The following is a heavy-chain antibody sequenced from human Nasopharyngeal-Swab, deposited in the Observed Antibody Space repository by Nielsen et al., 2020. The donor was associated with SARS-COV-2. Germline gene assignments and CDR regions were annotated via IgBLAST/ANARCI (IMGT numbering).Heavy chain of an antibody. J-gene: IGHJ4*02. CDR1: GYNFNQA. D-gene: IGHD5-24*01. CDR3: VKDDGRSWLLDK. Sequence: ASVQVSCKASGYNFNQAMHWVRQAPGQGLEWMGLIDAGDGSTQYSQRFHDRLTLTTDTSASTAYMDLSSLRSEDTAVYYCVKDDGRSWLLDKWGQGTRVTVPS. CDR2: IDAGDGST. V-gene: IGHV1-3*01.